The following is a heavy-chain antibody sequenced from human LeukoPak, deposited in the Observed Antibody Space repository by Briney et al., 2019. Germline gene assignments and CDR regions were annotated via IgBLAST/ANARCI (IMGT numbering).Heavy chain of an antibody. CDR1: GGSISSYY. J-gene: IGHJ1*01. D-gene: IGHD6-19*01. CDR3: ARGVAGTVRLHFQH. Sequence: SETLSLTCTVSGGSISSYYWSWIRQPPGKGLEWIGEINHSGSTNCNPSLKSRVTISVDTSKDQFSLKLSSVTAADTAVYYCARGVAGTVRLHFQHWGQGTLVTVSS. V-gene: IGHV4-34*01. CDR2: INHSGST.